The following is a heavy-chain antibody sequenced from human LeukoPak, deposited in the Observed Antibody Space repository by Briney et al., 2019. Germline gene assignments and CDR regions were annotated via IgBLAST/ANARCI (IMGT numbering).Heavy chain of an antibody. D-gene: IGHD2-15*01. V-gene: IGHV4-34*01. Sequence: PSETLSLTCAVYGGSFSGYYWSWIRQPPGKGLEWIGEINHSGSTNYNPSLKSRVTISVDTSKNQFSLKLSSVTAADTAVYYCARRRRYCSGGSCYWRGGFDYWGQGTLVTVSS. J-gene: IGHJ4*02. CDR2: INHSGST. CDR3: ARRRRYCSGGSCYWRGGFDY. CDR1: GGSFSGYY.